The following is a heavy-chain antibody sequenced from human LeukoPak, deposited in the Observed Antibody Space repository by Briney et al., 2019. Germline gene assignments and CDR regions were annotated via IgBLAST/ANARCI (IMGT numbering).Heavy chain of an antibody. CDR2: ISAYNRHT. J-gene: IGHJ4*02. CDR3: ARASAQWSDY. Sequence: SVKVSCKASVYTFTNYGISWVPQAPGQGLEWMGWISAYNRHTDSAQKFQGRVTMNTDTSTSTGYMELRSLRSDDTATYYCARASAQWSDYWGQGTLVTVSS. D-gene: IGHD2-15*01. CDR1: VYTFTNYG. V-gene: IGHV1-18*01.